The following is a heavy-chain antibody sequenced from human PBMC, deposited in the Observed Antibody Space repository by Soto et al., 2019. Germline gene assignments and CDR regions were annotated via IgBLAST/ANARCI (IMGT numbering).Heavy chain of an antibody. CDR1: GFTFSSYE. D-gene: IGHD5-18*01. CDR3: AREGGSNSYGHPFDY. CDR2: ISSSGSTI. J-gene: IGHJ4*02. Sequence: EVQLVESGGGLVQPGGSLRLSCAASGFTFSSYEMNWVRQAPGKGLEWGSYISSSGSTIYYADSVKGRFTISRDNAKNSLYLQMNSLRAEDTAVYYCAREGGSNSYGHPFDYWGQGTLVTVSS. V-gene: IGHV3-48*03.